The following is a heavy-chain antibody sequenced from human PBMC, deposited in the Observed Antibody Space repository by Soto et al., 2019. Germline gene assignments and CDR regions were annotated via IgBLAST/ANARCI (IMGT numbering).Heavy chain of an antibody. D-gene: IGHD6-13*01. CDR3: VSGYTTSWSGSYFDS. CDR2: LYSGDTT. CDR1: GFSVSDKY. J-gene: IGHJ4*02. V-gene: IGHV3-53*01. Sequence: VRLMESGGGLIHPGGSLRLSCSASGFSVSDKYMSWVRQAPGKGLEWVSVLYSGDTTYYADSVKGRFIISRDESKNTLHLQMNSLRGDDTAVYFCVSGYTTSWSGSYFDSWGQGSVVTVPS.